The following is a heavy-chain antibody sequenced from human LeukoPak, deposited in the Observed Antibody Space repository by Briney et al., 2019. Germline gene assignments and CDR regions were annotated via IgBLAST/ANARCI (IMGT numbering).Heavy chain of an antibody. J-gene: IGHJ3*02. CDR1: GFTFSSYW. V-gene: IGHV3-7*05. Sequence: GGSLRLSCAASGFTFSSYWMSWVRQAPGKGLEWVANIKQDGSEKYYVDSVKGRFTISRDNAKNSLYLQMNSLRAEDTAVYYCAREYCSSTNCYQNVFDIWGQGTLVTVSS. CDR3: AREYCSSTNCYQNVFDI. D-gene: IGHD2-2*01. CDR2: IKQDGSEK.